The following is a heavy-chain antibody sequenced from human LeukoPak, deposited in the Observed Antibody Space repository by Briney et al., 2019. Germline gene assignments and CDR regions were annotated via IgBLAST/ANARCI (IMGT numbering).Heavy chain of an antibody. CDR2: IFYTGST. D-gene: IGHD1-26*01. V-gene: IGHV4-39*07. CDR1: SGSISTSNYY. CDR3: ARTGGSFYFYYYMDV. J-gene: IGHJ6*03. Sequence: PSETLSLTCTVSSGSISTSNYYWGWVRQPPGKALEWIGNIFYTGSTYYSPSLKSRVTISVDTSKNQFSLRLSSVTAADTALYYCARTGGSFYFYYYMDVWGRGTTVTVSS.